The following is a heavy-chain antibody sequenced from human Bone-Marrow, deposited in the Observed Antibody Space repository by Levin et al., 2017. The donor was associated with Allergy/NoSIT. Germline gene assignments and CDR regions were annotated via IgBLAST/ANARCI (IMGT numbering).Heavy chain of an antibody. CDR2: IGSKDYGGTA. J-gene: IGHJ2*01. CDR1: GFGFGDYT. V-gene: IGHV3-49*04. D-gene: IGHD2-21*01. Sequence: GGSLRLSCTGSGFGFGDYTMTWVRQAPGKGLEWVGSIGSKDYGGTAEYAASMRGRFTISRDDSKSIVYLQMSSLKTEDTGIYFCARDAVRGDYGYFDIWGRGTLVAVSS. CDR3: ARDAVRGDYGYFDI.